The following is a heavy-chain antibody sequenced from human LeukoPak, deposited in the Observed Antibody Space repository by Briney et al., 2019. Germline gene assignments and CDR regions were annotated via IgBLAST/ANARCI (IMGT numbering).Heavy chain of an antibody. CDR2: MHSTGST. CDR1: GASISGYY. Sequence: PSETLSLTCTVSGASISGYYWSWIRQPPGKGLEWIGYMHSTGSTNQNPSLKSRVTMSVDASKNQFSLKLTSVTAADTAVYYCARGIADPYSFDSWGQGTLVTVSS. J-gene: IGHJ4*02. CDR3: ARGIADPYSFDS. V-gene: IGHV4-59*12. D-gene: IGHD6-13*01.